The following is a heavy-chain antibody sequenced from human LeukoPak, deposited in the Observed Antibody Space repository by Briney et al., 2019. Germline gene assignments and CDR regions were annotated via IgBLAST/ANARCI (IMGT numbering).Heavy chain of an antibody. CDR1: GGSISSSSYY. Sequence: SETLSLTCTVSGGSISSSSYYWGWIRQPPGTGLEWIGSIYYSGSTYYNPSLKSRVTISVDTSKNQFSLKLSSVTAADTAVNYCARDNNGRYYYDSSGYSNFDYWGQGTLVTVSS. CDR2: IYYSGST. V-gene: IGHV4-39*07. J-gene: IGHJ4*02. D-gene: IGHD3-22*01. CDR3: ARDNNGRYYYDSSGYSNFDY.